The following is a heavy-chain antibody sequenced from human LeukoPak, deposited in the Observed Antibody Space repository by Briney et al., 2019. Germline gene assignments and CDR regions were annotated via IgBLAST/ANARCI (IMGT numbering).Heavy chain of an antibody. Sequence: GGSLRLSCAASEFTFGSYWMSWVRQAPGKGLEWLANIKEDGSEKYYVDSVKGRFTISRDNAKNPLYLQMNSLRAEDTAIYYCGREVPRGATILDYWGQRTLVTVSS. CDR1: EFTFGSYW. J-gene: IGHJ4*02. D-gene: IGHD1-26*01. CDR3: GREVPRGATILDY. V-gene: IGHV3-7*04. CDR2: IKEDGSEK.